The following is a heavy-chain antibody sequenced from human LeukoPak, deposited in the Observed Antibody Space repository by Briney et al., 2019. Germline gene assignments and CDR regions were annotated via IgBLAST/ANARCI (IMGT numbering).Heavy chain of an antibody. CDR1: GYSFSRHG. CDR2: INTNTGNP. Sequence: ASVKVSCKASGYSFSRHGISWVRQAPGQGLEWMGWINTNTGNPTYAQGFTGRFVFSLDTSVSTAYLQISSLKAEDTAVYYCARGYCSGGTCPTFIDYWGQGTLVTVSS. J-gene: IGHJ4*02. V-gene: IGHV7-4-1*02. CDR3: ARGYCSGGTCPTFIDY. D-gene: IGHD2-15*01.